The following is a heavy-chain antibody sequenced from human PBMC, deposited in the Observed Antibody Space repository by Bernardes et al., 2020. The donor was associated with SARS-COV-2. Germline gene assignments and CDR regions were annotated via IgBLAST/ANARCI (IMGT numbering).Heavy chain of an antibody. Sequence: ASMKVSCKASGYTFTGYFIHWVRQAPGQRLEWIGWINPNTGGTNYVQKFQGRVTMTRDTSITTAYMELSRLGSDDTAIYYCARTRTTISTTGIPVDYWGQGTLVTVSS. CDR2: INPNTGGT. CDR3: ARTRTTISTTGIPVDY. J-gene: IGHJ4*02. D-gene: IGHD2-21*02. V-gene: IGHV1-2*02. CDR1: GYTFTGYF.